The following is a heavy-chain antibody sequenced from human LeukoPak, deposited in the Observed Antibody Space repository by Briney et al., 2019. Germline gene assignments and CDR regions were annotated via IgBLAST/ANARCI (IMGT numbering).Heavy chain of an antibody. V-gene: IGHV4-4*07. CDR3: ARGGKATVVTM. D-gene: IGHD4-23*01. Sequence: SETLSLTCTVSGGSLNSYYWSWIRHPAGKGLEGIGRIYSSGSTNYNPSLKSRVYMSVDTSKNQFSLKLTSVTAADTAVYYCARGGKATVVTMWGQGILVTVSS. CDR1: GGSLNSYY. CDR2: IYSSGST. J-gene: IGHJ4*02.